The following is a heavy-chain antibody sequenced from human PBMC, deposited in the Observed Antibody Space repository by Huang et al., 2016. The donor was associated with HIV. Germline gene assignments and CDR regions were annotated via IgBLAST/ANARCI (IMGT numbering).Heavy chain of an antibody. Sequence: QVQLVESGGGVVQPGRSLRLSCAASGFTFRSYAMHWVRQTPGKGLEWVAVISYDGRNKNYADSVKGRFTISRDNSKNTLYLQMNSLGAEDTAVYYCARCLAAAARGFDYWGQGTLVTVSS. D-gene: IGHD6-13*01. J-gene: IGHJ4*02. CDR3: ARCLAAAARGFDY. CDR2: ISYDGRNK. V-gene: IGHV3-30*04. CDR1: GFTFRSYA.